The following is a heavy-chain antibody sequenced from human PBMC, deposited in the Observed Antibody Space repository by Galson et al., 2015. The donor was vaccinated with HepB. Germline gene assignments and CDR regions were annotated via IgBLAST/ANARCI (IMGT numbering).Heavy chain of an antibody. CDR2: ISANSGDT. CDR3: ARDRDYRFDY. V-gene: IGHV1-18*04. CDR1: GYTLTVNG. D-gene: IGHD4/OR15-4a*01. Sequence: SVKVSCKASGYTLTVNGISWVRQAPGQGLEWMGWISANSGDTKYAQNLQGRVTLTRNTSTSTAYLELRSLRSDDTATYYCARDRDYRFDYWGQGTLVTVSS. J-gene: IGHJ4*02.